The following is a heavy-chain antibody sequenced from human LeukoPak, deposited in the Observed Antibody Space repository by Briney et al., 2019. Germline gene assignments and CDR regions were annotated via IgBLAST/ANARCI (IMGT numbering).Heavy chain of an antibody. D-gene: IGHD1-26*01. J-gene: IGHJ4*02. CDR2: VNADGGDT. Sequence: GGSLRLSCAASGFTFDNYRMSWVRQAPGKGPEWVSTVNADGGDTYYADSVKGRFTISRDNSKSTLILQMNSLRVEDTALYYCTKRVKYGGTWDHFADWGQGTLVTVSS. CDR1: GFTFDNYR. CDR3: TKRVKYGGTWDHFAD. V-gene: IGHV3-23*01.